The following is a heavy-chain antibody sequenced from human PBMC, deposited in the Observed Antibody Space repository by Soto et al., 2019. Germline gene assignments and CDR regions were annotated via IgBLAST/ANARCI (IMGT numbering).Heavy chain of an antibody. CDR3: ARGGLLGTTWYNWFDP. CDR1: GGSVSGYY. Sequence: QVQLQQWGAGLLKPTETLSLTCAVYGGSVSGYYWSWIRQPPEKGLERIGEINHSGSTNYNPSLKSRVTISVDTSKNQFSLKLSSVTVADTAVYFCARGGLLGTTWYNWFDPWGQGTLVTVSS. J-gene: IGHJ5*02. V-gene: IGHV4-34*01. CDR2: INHSGST. D-gene: IGHD1-7*01.